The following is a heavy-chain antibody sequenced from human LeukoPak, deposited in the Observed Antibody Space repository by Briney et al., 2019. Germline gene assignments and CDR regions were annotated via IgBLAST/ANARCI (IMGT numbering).Heavy chain of an antibody. D-gene: IGHD2-15*01. CDR2: IYYSGAT. J-gene: IGHJ6*03. CDR3: ARRLRGGRRYHYYYMDV. Sequence: PSGTLSLTCAVSGDSITRSEYYWDWIRQPPGKGLEWIGSIYYSGATYYSGSLKSRATISVDTIKNQFSLELRSVTAADTALYYCARRLRGGRRYHYYYMDVWGKGTTVTISS. V-gene: IGHV4-39*01. CDR1: GDSITRSEYY.